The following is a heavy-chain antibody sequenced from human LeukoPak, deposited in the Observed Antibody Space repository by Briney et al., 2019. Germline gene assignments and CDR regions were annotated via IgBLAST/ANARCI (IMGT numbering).Heavy chain of an antibody. D-gene: IGHD3-22*01. CDR1: GYTFNIYA. V-gene: IGHV1-3*01. CDR2: INAGNGNT. Sequence: AASVTVSCTASGYTFNIYAMHWVRQAPGQRLEWMGWINAGNGNTKYSQKFQGRVTITRDTSASTAYMELSSLTSEDTAVYYCARAPAYYYDSSGYSNDFDSWGQGTLVTVSS. CDR3: ARAPAYYYDSSGYSNDFDS. J-gene: IGHJ4*02.